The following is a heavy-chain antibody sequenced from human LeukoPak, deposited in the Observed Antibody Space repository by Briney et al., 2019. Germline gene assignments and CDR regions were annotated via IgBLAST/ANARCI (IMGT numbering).Heavy chain of an antibody. V-gene: IGHV4-39*01. CDR1: GSSISSSSYY. CDR2: FYYSGST. CDR3: ARLPVRFLDQVYYYYMDV. Sequence: SETLALTCTVSGSSISSSSYYWGWIRQPPGKGLEWIGSFYYSGSTYYNPSLKSRVTISVDTSKNQFSLKLSSVTAADTAVYYCARLPVRFLDQVYYYYMDVWGKGTTVTVSS. J-gene: IGHJ6*03. D-gene: IGHD3-3*01.